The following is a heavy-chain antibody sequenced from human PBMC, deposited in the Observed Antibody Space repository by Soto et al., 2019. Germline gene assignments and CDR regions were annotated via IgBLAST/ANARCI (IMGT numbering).Heavy chain of an antibody. CDR3: ASTVDTAMVKAFDI. J-gene: IGHJ3*02. Sequence: AASVKVSCKASGGTFSSYAISWVRQAPGQGLEWMGGIIPIFGTANYAQKFQGRVTITADESTSTACMELSSLRSEDTAVYYCASTVDTAMVKAFDIWGQGTMVTVSS. CDR2: IIPIFGTA. V-gene: IGHV1-69*13. CDR1: GGTFSSYA. D-gene: IGHD5-18*01.